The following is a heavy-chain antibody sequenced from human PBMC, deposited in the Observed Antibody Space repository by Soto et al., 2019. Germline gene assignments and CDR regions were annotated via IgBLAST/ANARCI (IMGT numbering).Heavy chain of an antibody. CDR1: GFTFSNAW. D-gene: IGHD3-16*02. Sequence: GGSLRLSCAASGFTFSNAWMNWVRQAPGKGLEWVGRIKSKTDGGTTDYAAPVKGRFTISRDDSKNTLYLQMNSLKTEDTAVYYCTTDRPDYVWGSYRPYWGQGTLVTVSS. V-gene: IGHV3-15*07. J-gene: IGHJ4*02. CDR2: IKSKTDGGTT. CDR3: TTDRPDYVWGSYRPY.